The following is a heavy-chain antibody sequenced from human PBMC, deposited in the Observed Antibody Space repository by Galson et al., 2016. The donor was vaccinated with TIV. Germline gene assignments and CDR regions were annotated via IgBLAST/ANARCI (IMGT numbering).Heavy chain of an antibody. D-gene: IGHD1-26*01. CDR3: ARGGGNYRWYFDL. Sequence: SVKVSCKASGYTFTNYGINWVRQAPGQGLEWVGRISTYTGDTNYAQRLQDRVILTTDTSTSTASMELKSLRSDDTAVYFCARGGGNYRWYFDLWGRGTLVTVSS. CDR1: GYTFTNYG. J-gene: IGHJ2*01. V-gene: IGHV1-18*01. CDR2: ISTYTGDT.